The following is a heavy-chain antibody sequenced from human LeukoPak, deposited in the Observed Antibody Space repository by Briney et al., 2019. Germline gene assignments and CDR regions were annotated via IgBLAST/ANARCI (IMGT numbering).Heavy chain of an antibody. CDR2: IYSTGST. CDR3: ARHTYSSGWYTPNWFDP. Sequence: SQTLSLTCTVSGGSISSGGYYWSWIRQPAEKGLEYIGRIYSTGSTNYNPSLRSRVTISVDTSKNHFSLKLSSVTAADTAVYYCARHTYSSGWYTPNWFDPWGQGTLVTVSS. V-gene: IGHV4-61*02. D-gene: IGHD6-19*01. CDR1: GGSISSGGYY. J-gene: IGHJ5*02.